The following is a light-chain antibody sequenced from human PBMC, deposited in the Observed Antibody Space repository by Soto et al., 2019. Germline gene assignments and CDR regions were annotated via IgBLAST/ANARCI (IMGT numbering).Light chain of an antibody. CDR3: QQYKSYLWT. J-gene: IGKJ1*01. CDR1: QSVSYW. Sequence: EIQMTQSPSTLSASVGDRVTITCRASQSVSYWLAWYQQKPGKAPKLLVHDASTLLSGVPSRFSGSVSGTEFILTIGSLQPDDFATYYCQQYKSYLWTFGQGTKV. CDR2: DAS. V-gene: IGKV1-5*01.